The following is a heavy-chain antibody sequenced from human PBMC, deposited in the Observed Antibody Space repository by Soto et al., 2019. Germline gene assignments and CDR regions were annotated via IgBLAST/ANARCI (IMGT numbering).Heavy chain of an antibody. Sequence: PSETLSLTCPVSGGYVGSNSYSWGWIRQSPGKGLEWIGTIYSSENTYYNPSLKSRVTISVDKSKNQFSLKLSSVTAADTAVYYCAKRQNPSYIFPPQGLDYWGQGTLVTVSS. CDR3: AKRQNPSYIFPPQGLDY. J-gene: IGHJ4*02. V-gene: IGHV4-39*07. CDR1: GGYVGSNSYS. D-gene: IGHD2-21*01. CDR2: IYSSENT.